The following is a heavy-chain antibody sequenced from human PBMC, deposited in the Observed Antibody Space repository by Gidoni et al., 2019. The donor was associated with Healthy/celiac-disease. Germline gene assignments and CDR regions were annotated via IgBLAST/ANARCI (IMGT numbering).Heavy chain of an antibody. Sequence: QVQLVQSGAEGKKPGASAKVSCKASGYTFTTYAMHWVRQAPGQRLEWLGWINDGTGNTKYSQKFQGRVTITRDTSASTAYMDLSSLRSEDTAVYYCARDPINGDYYYYYYGMDVWGQGTTVTVSS. CDR2: INDGTGNT. J-gene: IGHJ6*02. CDR3: ARDPINGDYYYYYYGMDV. CDR1: GYTFTTYA. V-gene: IGHV1-3*01. D-gene: IGHD3-10*01.